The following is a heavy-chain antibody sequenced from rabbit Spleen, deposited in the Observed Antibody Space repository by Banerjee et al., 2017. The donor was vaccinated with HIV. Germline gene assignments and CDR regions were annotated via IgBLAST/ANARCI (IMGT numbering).Heavy chain of an antibody. J-gene: IGHJ6*01. D-gene: IGHD1-1*01. CDR1: GVSFSSSSY. Sequence: QSLEESGGDLVKPGASLTLTCTASGVSFSSSSYMCWVRQAPGKGLEWIACIDTGSSGFTYFATWAKGRFTCSKTSSTTVTLQMTRLTAADTATYFCARDTSSSFSGYGMDLWGQGTLVTVS. CDR3: ARDTSSSFSGYGMDL. CDR2: IDTGSSGFT. V-gene: IGHV1S40*01.